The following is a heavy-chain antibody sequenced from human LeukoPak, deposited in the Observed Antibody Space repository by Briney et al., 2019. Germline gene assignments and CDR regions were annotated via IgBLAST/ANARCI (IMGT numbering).Heavy chain of an antibody. D-gene: IGHD3-9*01. J-gene: IGHJ4*02. CDR2: IWYDGSDK. V-gene: IGHV3-33*01. Sequence: GGSLRLSCAASGFTFSSYGMHWVRQAPGKGLEWVAVIWYDGSDKYYTDSVKGRFTISRDNSKNTLYLQMNSLRAEDTAIYYCARVRYYDILTGYYGDGYFDYWGQGTLVTVSS. CDR1: GFTFSSYG. CDR3: ARVRYYDILTGYYGDGYFDY.